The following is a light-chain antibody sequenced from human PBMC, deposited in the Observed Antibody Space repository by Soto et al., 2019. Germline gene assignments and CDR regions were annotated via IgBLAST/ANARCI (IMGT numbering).Light chain of an antibody. CDR2: GAF. V-gene: IGKV3-15*01. CDR3: QQYKNWPPLT. J-gene: IGKJ4*01. CDR1: QSVSYN. Sequence: EIVMTQSPATMSVSPGERATLSCRASQSVSYNLAWYQQKPGQGPRLLIYGAFTRATGIPARFSGSGSGTEFTLTISSLQSEDFGVYYCQQYKNWPPLTFGGGTMVEIK.